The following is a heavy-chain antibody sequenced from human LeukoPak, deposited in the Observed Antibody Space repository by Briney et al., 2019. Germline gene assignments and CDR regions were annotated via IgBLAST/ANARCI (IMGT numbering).Heavy chain of an antibody. J-gene: IGHJ4*02. CDR3: ARVPNYCSSTSCHKYYFDY. V-gene: IGHV3-74*01. CDR2: INSDGSST. D-gene: IGHD2-2*01. Sequence: GGSLRLSCAASGFTFSSYWMHWVRQAPGKGLVWVSRINSDGSSTSYADSVKGRFTISRDNAKNTLYLQMNSLRAEDTAVYYCARVPNYCSSTSCHKYYFDYWGQGTLVTVSS. CDR1: GFTFSSYW.